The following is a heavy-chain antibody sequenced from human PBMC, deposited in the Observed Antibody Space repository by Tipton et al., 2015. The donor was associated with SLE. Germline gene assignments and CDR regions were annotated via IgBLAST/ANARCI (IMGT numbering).Heavy chain of an antibody. D-gene: IGHD3-10*01. CDR1: GFTFDDYA. J-gene: IGHJ3*02. CDR3: AKALIYGSGSYYNPDAFDI. CDR2: ISWNSGSI. Sequence: SLRLSCAASGFTFDDYAMHWVRQAPGKGLEWVSGISWNSGSIGYADSVKGRFTISRDNAKNSLYLQMNSLRAEDTALYYCAKALIYGSGSYYNPDAFDIWGQGTMVTVSS. V-gene: IGHV3-9*01.